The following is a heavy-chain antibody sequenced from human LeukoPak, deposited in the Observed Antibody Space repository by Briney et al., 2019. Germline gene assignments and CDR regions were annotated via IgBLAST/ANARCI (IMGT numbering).Heavy chain of an antibody. J-gene: IGHJ5*02. V-gene: IGHV1-69*13. CDR1: GGTFSSYA. CDR2: IIPIFGTA. Sequence: ASVKVSCKASGGTFSSYAISWVRQAPGQGLEWRGGIIPIFGTANYAQKCQGRVTITADESTSTAYMELSSLRSEDKAVYYCERANSGVLRFLEWLQHRSSYNWFDPWGQGTLVTVST. D-gene: IGHD3-3*01. CDR3: ERANSGVLRFLEWLQHRSSYNWFDP.